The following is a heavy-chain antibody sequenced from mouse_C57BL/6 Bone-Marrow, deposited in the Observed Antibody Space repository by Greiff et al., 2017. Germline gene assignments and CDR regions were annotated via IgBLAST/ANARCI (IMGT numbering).Heavy chain of an antibody. Sequence: EVQVVESGGDLVKPGGSLKLSCAASGFTFSSYGMSWVRQTPDKRLEWVATISSGGSYTYYPDSVKGRFTISRDNAKTTLYLQMSSLKSEDTAMDYCARHTVVEAWFAYWGQRTLVTSSA. J-gene: IGHJ3*01. D-gene: IGHD1-1*01. CDR2: ISSGGSYT. CDR1: GFTFSSYG. V-gene: IGHV5-6*01. CDR3: ARHTVVEAWFAY.